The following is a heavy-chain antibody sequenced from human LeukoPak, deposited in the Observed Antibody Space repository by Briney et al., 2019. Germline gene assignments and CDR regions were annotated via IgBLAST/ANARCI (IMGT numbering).Heavy chain of an antibody. CDR2: IYYSGST. CDR3: ARAQIRGWLVCTWFAT. D-gene: IGHD2-15*01. V-gene: IGHV4-59*01. CDR1: CGSISSYY. J-gene: IGHJ5*02. Sequence: KSSETLSLTCTVSCGSISSYYWSWIRQPPGKGLEWIGYIYYSGSTNYNPSLKSRATISVDTSKNQFSLKLSSVTAAYTAVYYCARAQIRGWLVCTWFATTGQGTLVTVSS.